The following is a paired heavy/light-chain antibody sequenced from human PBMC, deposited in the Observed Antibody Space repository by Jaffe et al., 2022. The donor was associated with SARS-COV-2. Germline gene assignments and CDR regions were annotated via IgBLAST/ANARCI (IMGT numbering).Heavy chain of an antibody. Sequence: QVQLVDSGGGVVQPGRSLRLSCAASGFTFTAYAIHWVRQAPGKGLEWVAVISYDGSNKYFADSVKGRFTISRDNSENMLYLQMNSLRVEDTAVYYCARGRKYSSGWWGRLDYWGQGTLVTVSS. CDR1: GFTFTAYA. J-gene: IGHJ4*02. CDR2: ISYDGSNK. CDR3: ARGRKYSSGWWGRLDY. D-gene: IGHD6-19*01. V-gene: IGHV3-30-3*01.
Light chain of an antibody. CDR1: SSNIGAGYD. Sequence: QSVLTQPPSVSGAPGQRVTISCTGSSSNIGAGYDVHWYQQLPRTAPKLLIYGNSNRPSGVPDRFSGSKSGTSASLAITGLQAEDEADYYCQSYDSSLSGVVFGGGTKLTVL. CDR3: QSYDSSLSGVV. J-gene: IGLJ2*01. CDR2: GNS. V-gene: IGLV1-40*01.